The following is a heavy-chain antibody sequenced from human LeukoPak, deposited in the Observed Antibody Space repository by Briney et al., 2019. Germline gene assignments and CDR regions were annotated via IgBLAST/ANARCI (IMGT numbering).Heavy chain of an antibody. Sequence: GGSLRLSCAASGFTFSSYAMHWVRQAPGKGLEWVAVISYDGSNKYYADSVKGRFTISRDNSKNTLYLQMNSLRAEGTAVYYCARGEDIVVVPAAVQSGYFDYWGQGTLVTVSS. J-gene: IGHJ4*02. D-gene: IGHD2-2*02. CDR2: ISYDGSNK. CDR3: ARGEDIVVVPAAVQSGYFDY. CDR1: GFTFSSYA. V-gene: IGHV3-30*01.